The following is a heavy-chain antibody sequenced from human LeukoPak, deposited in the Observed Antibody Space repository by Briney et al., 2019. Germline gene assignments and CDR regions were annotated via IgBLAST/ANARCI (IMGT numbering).Heavy chain of an antibody. CDR2: ISGNGGDI. D-gene: IGHD2-15*01. J-gene: IGHJ4*02. Sequence: GGSLRLSCAASGFNFGVHYMSWVRQAPGKGPEWISYISGNGGDIAYADSVKGRFTISRDNVKNSLHLQMNSLRVEDTAVYHCVRHSWRAAGHWGRGILIAVSS. CDR3: VRHSWRAAGH. V-gene: IGHV3/OR16-9*01. CDR1: GFNFGVHY.